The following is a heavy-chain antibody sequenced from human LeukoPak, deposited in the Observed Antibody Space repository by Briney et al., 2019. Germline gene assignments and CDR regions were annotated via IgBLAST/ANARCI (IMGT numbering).Heavy chain of an antibody. D-gene: IGHD3-3*01. CDR2: ISSSSSTI. J-gene: IGHJ5*02. V-gene: IGHV3-48*01. Sequence: GGSLRLSCAASGFTFSSYSMNWVRQAPGKGLEWVSYISSSSSTIYYADSVKGRFTISRDNAKNSLYLQMNSLRAEDTAVYYCARDFYDFWSGSIRFDPWGQGTLVTVPS. CDR3: ARDFYDFWSGSIRFDP. CDR1: GFTFSSYS.